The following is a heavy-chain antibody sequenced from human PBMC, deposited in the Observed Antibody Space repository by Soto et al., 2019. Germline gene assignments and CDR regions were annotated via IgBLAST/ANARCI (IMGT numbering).Heavy chain of an antibody. CDR2: ISAYNGNT. CDR1: GYTFTSYG. V-gene: IGHV1-18*01. Sequence: QVQLVQSGAEVKKPGASVKVSCKASGYTFTSYGISWVRQAPGQGLEGMGWISAYNGNTNYAQKLQGRVTMTTDTSTSTAYMELRSLRSDDTAVYYCARLIRLHLGELWDAFDIWGQGTMVTVSS. CDR3: ARLIRLHLGELWDAFDI. J-gene: IGHJ3*02. D-gene: IGHD3-16*01.